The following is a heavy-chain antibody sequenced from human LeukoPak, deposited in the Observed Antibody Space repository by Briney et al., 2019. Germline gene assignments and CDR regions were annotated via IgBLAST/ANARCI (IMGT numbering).Heavy chain of an antibody. J-gene: IGHJ4*02. CDR3: AREAGGYSYATHLDY. CDR1: GFTFSSYS. V-gene: IGHV3-21*01. D-gene: IGHD5-18*01. Sequence: GGSLRLSCAASGFTFSSYSMNWVRPAPGKGLEWVSSISSTSSYIFYADSLKGRFTISRDNAKNSLFLQMNSLRAEDTAVYYCAREAGGYSYATHLDYWGQGALVTVSS. CDR2: ISSTSSYI.